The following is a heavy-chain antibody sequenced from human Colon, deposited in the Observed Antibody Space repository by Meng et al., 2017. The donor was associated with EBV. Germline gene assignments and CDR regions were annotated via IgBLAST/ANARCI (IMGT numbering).Heavy chain of an antibody. CDR2: INTGNGET. CDR1: GYTFTSYA. Sequence: QVQFVQSGTEWKKPGATVEVSCKASGYTFTSYAMNWVRQAPGQRLEWMGWINTGNGETKYSQKFQGRVTLTRDTSASTAYMELSSLRSEDTAVYYCASRPGIAVAGFDYWGQGTLVTVSS. D-gene: IGHD6-19*01. V-gene: IGHV1-3*04. CDR3: ASRPGIAVAGFDY. J-gene: IGHJ4*02.